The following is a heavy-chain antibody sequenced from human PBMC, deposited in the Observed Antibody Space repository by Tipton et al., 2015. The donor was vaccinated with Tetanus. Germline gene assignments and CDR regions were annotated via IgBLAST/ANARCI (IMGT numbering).Heavy chain of an antibody. CDR1: GYTFTTSG. D-gene: IGHD5/OR15-5a*01. CDR3: ARVDVFEGGVAEY. V-gene: IGHV1-18*01. J-gene: IGHJ4*02. CDR2: ISTFNGAT. Sequence: QLVQSGPEVKTPGASVKVSCKASGYTFTTSGFTWVRQAPGQGLEWLGWISTFNGATNYAHKVRGIVTMTTVTATSTANMEPRSQGSDDTAFYYCARVDVFEGGVAEYWGQGTLVTVSS.